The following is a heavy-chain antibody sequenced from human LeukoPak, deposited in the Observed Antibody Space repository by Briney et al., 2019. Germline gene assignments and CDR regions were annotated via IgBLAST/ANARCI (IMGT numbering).Heavy chain of an antibody. CDR2: IWYDGSNK. CDR1: GFTFSSYG. CDR3: AKEVRESAWFYFDY. J-gene: IGHJ4*02. V-gene: IGHV3-33*06. Sequence: QPGGSLRLSCAASGFTFSSYGMHWVRQAPGKGLEWVAVIWYDGSNKYYADSVKGRFTISRDNSKNTLYLQMNSLSAEDTAVYYCAKEVRESAWFYFDYWGQGTLATVSS. D-gene: IGHD3-10*01.